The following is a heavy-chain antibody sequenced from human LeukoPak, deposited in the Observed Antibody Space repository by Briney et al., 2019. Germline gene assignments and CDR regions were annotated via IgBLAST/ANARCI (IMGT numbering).Heavy chain of an antibody. J-gene: IGHJ4*02. CDR3: ARDPGYYGSGSYLDY. D-gene: IGHD3-10*01. CDR2: IYYSGST. Sequence: SSETLSLTCTVSGGSISSYYWSWIRQHPGKGLEWIGYIYYSGSTNYNPSLKSRVTISVDTSKNQFSLKLSSVTAADTAVYYCARDPGYYGSGSYLDYWGQGTLVTVSS. CDR1: GGSISSYY. V-gene: IGHV4-59*01.